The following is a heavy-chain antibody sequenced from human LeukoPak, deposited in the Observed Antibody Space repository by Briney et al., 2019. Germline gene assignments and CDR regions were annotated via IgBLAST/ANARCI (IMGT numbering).Heavy chain of an antibody. Sequence: NPSETLSLTCAVYGGSFSGYYWSWIRQPPGKGLEWIGEINHSGSTNYSPSLKSRVTISVDTSKNQFSLKLSSVTAADTAVYYCARVRVGATRYYFDYWGQGTLVTVSS. V-gene: IGHV4-34*01. D-gene: IGHD1-26*01. J-gene: IGHJ4*02. CDR3: ARVRVGATRYYFDY. CDR2: INHSGST. CDR1: GGSFSGYY.